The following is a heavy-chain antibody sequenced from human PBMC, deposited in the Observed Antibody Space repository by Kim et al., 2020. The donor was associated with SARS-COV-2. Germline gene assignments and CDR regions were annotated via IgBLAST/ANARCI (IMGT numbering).Heavy chain of an antibody. V-gene: IGHV3-48*03. CDR1: GFTFSSYE. Sequence: GGSLRLSCAASGFTFSSYEMNWVRQAPGKGLEWVSYISSSGSTIYYADSVKGRFTISRDNAKNSLYLQMNSLRAEDTAVYYCARRRGYYGSASYYDYYYYGMDVWGRGTTVTVSS. CDR3: ARRRGYYGSASYYDYYYYGMDV. D-gene: IGHD3-10*01. J-gene: IGHJ6*02. CDR2: ISSSGSTI.